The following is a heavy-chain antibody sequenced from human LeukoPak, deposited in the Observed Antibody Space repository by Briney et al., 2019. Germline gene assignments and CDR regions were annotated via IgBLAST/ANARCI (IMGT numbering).Heavy chain of an antibody. V-gene: IGHV3-74*01. D-gene: IGHD3-22*01. CDR1: GFTFSRYW. CDR2: INPDGSTT. Sequence: GGSLRLSCAASGFTFSRYWIHWVRQAPGEGLEWVSRINPDGSTTTYADSVKGRFTISRDNAKNTVYLQMNSLRAEDTALYHCVRVLSGSWDWFDPWGQGTLVTVSS. CDR3: VRVLSGSWDWFDP. J-gene: IGHJ5*02.